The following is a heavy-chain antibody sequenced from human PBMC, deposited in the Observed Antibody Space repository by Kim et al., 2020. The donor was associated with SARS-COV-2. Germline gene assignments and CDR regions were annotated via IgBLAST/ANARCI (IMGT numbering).Heavy chain of an antibody. CDR2: IYYSGST. CDR1: GGSISSYY. D-gene: IGHD2-21*02. Sequence: SETLSLTCTVSGGSISSYYWSWIRQPPGKGLEWIGYIYYSGSTNYNPSLKSRVTISVDTSKNQFSLKLSSVTAADTAVYYCARLAVVVTAIPMYYFDYWGQGTLVTVSS. CDR3: ARLAVVVTAIPMYYFDY. V-gene: IGHV4-59*08. J-gene: IGHJ4*02.